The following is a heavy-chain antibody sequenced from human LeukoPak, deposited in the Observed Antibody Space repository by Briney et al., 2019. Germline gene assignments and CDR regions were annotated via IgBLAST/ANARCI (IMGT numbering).Heavy chain of an antibody. CDR1: GFTYSSYS. D-gene: IGHD6-6*01. CDR3: ARGGAARPDY. J-gene: IGHJ4*02. V-gene: IGHV3-21*01. Sequence: GGSLRLSCAASGFTYSSYSMNWVPQAPGKVLEWVSSISSSSSYIYYADSVKGRFTISRDNAKNSLYLQMNSLRAEDTAVYYCARGGAARPDYWGQGTLVTVSS. CDR2: ISSSSSYI.